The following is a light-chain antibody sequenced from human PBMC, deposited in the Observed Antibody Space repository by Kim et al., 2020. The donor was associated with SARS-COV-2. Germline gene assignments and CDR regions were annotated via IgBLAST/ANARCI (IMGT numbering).Light chain of an antibody. CDR2: KAS. V-gene: IGKV1-5*03. CDR3: QQYNTYPWT. J-gene: IGKJ1*01. CDR1: QSVISW. Sequence: GDRVTITCRASQSVISWVAWYQQKPGQAPKFLIYKASALESGVPSRFSGSGSGTEFTLTISSLQPDDFATYYCQQYNTYPWTFGQGTKVDI.